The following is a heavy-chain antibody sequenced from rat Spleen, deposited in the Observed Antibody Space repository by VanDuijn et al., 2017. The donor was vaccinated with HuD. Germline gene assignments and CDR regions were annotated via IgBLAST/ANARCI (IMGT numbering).Heavy chain of an antibody. Sequence: QAPKRGLEWVATISYDGSSTYYRDSVKGRFTISRDNAKSTLYLQMDSLRSEDTATYYCAREIRHYFDYWGQGVMVTVSS. CDR3: AREIRHYFDY. J-gene: IGHJ2*01. CDR2: ISYDGSST. V-gene: IGHV5-7*01.